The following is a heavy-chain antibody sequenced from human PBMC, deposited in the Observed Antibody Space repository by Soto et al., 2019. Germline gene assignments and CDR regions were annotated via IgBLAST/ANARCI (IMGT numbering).Heavy chain of an antibody. J-gene: IGHJ5*02. Sequence: SETLSLTCTVSGASVSNGAYYWGWVRQRPGKGLEWVGYIYESGYTYYNTSLKSSLTISLDRSNNQFSLGLTSVTAADTAVYYCVRALRHTAMVYPLFDPWGQGTLVTVSS. D-gene: IGHD5-18*01. CDR3: VRALRHTAMVYPLFDP. CDR2: IYESGYT. CDR1: GASVSNGAYY. V-gene: IGHV4-31*03.